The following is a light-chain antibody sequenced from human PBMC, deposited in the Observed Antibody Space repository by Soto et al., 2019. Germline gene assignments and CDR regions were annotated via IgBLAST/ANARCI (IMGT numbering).Light chain of an antibody. V-gene: IGKV1-16*01. CDR3: HQYYEFPLN. CDR2: GAT. CDR1: EAVAHF. J-gene: IGKJ2*01. Sequence: DIQVTQSPSSLSASVGDTVTLSCRTSEAVAHFVAWFQQRPGEAPKTLISGATVLQDGVSSRFXVSVARGNTNFTLTISNLEPEDSATYFCHQYYEFPLNFGRGTKLDIK.